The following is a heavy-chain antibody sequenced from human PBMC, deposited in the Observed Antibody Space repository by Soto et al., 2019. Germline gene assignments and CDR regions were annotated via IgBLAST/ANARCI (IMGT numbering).Heavy chain of an antibody. CDR1: GFTFSTYA. CDR2: ISASGGDT. Sequence: EAQMLESGGGSVQPGGSLRLSCAASGFTFSTYAVAWVRQSPGKGLEWVSSISASGGDTWYADSVKGRFTISRDNSKNTLYLQMNSVRVEDTAVYYCASRQTATAAWGKGTLVTVSS. D-gene: IGHD1-1*01. J-gene: IGHJ5*02. CDR3: ASRQTATAA. V-gene: IGHV3-23*01.